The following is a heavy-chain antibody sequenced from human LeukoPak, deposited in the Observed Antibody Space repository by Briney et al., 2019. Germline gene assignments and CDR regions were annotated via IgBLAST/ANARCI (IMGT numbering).Heavy chain of an antibody. CDR3: ARGRGMIRPTGRFDP. J-gene: IGHJ5*02. V-gene: IGHV3-21*01. CDR1: GFTFSSCS. CDR2: ISSSSSYI. D-gene: IGHD3-22*01. Sequence: GGSLRLSCAASGFTFSSCSMNWVRQAPGKGLEWVSSISSSSSYIYYADSVKGRFTISRDNAKNSLYLQMNSLRAEDTAVYYCARGRGMIRPTGRFDPWGQGTLVTVSS.